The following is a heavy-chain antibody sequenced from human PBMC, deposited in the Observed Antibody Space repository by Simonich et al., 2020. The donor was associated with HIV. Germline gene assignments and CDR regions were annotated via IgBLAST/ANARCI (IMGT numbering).Heavy chain of an antibody. CDR1: GYSISSGYY. D-gene: IGHD6-13*01. CDR2: IYHRGST. CDR3: ARVLGIAAAIDSFQH. Sequence: QVQLQESGPGLVKPSETLSLTCAVSGYSISSGYYWGWIRPPPGKGLGWIGSIYHRGSTYYNPSLKSRVTISVDTSKNQFSLKLSAVTAADTAVYYCARVLGIAAAIDSFQHWGQGTLVTVSS. V-gene: IGHV4-38-2*01. J-gene: IGHJ1*01.